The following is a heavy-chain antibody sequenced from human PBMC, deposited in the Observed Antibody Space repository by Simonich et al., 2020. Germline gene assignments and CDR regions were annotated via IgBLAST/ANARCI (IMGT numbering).Heavy chain of an antibody. J-gene: IGHJ4*02. CDR2: TYYSGSP. Sequence: QVQLQESGPGLVKPSETLSLTCTVSGGSTSSYYWRWIRQPPGKGLEWIGYTYYSGSPTYNPSLKSRVTISVDTSKNQFSLKLSSVHAADTAVYYCASRGWSGYYDYWGQGTLVTVSS. V-gene: IGHV4-59*08. CDR3: ASRGWSGYYDY. CDR1: GGSTSSYY. D-gene: IGHD3-3*01.